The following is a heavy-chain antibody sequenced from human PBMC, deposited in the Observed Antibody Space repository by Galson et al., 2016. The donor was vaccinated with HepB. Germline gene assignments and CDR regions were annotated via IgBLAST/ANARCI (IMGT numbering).Heavy chain of an antibody. CDR2: IASDGGTK. D-gene: IGHD1-7*01. Sequence: SLRLXCAVSGXXFSXXXLHXXXQAXXKGLXXVAXIASDGGTKYYADSVKGRFTISRDLSKNTLYLQMNSLRDEDTAVYYCARVNWNYAAYYFDYWGQGXXVTVXX. CDR1: GXXFSXXX. J-gene: IGHJ4*02. CDR3: ARVNWNYAAYYFDY. V-gene: IGHV3-30-3*01.